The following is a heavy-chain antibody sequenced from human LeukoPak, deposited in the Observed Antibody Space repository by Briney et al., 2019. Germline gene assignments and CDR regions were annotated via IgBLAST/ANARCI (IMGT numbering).Heavy chain of an antibody. V-gene: IGHV4-59*01. CDR3: ARDRLQLQS. Sequence: TSETLSLTCTVSGGSISNYYWNWIRQPPGKGLEWIGYIYYTGNTNYNPSLRSRVTISVDTSKNQFSLKLSSVTAADTAVYYCARDRLQLQSWGQGTLVTVSS. CDR2: IYYTGNT. D-gene: IGHD1-1*01. J-gene: IGHJ5*02. CDR1: GGSISNYY.